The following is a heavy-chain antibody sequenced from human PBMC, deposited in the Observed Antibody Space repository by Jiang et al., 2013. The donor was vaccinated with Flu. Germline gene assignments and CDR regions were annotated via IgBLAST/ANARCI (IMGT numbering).Heavy chain of an antibody. J-gene: IGHJ4*02. CDR3: ARLHCSGGSCYVGAWDFDY. V-gene: IGHV4-39*01. CDR2: IYYSGST. CDR1: GGSISSSSYY. Sequence: GPGLVKPSETLSLTCTVSGGSISSSSYYWGWIRQPPGKGLEWIGSIYYSGSTYYNPSLKSRVTISVDTSKNQFSLKLSSVTAADTAVYYCARLHCSGGSCYVGAWDFDYWGQGTLVTVSS. D-gene: IGHD2-15*01.